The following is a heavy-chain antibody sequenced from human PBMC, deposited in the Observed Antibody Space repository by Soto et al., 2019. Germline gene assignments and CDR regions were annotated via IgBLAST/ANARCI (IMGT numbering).Heavy chain of an antibody. CDR2: ISGSGVSR. CDR1: GFTFSSYV. D-gene: IGHD2-2*01. Sequence: EVQLLESGGGLIQPGGSLRLSCAASGFTFSSYVMGWVRQAPGKGLGWVSAISGSGVSRYYADSVKGRFTISRDNSNNALSLQMNSLRAEDTALYYCAKNVEYHLLDAFDIWGQGTVVTVSS. CDR3: AKNVEYHLLDAFDI. V-gene: IGHV3-23*01. J-gene: IGHJ3*02.